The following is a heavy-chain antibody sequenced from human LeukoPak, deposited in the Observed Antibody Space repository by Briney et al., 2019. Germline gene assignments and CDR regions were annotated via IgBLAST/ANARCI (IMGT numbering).Heavy chain of an antibody. J-gene: IGHJ1*01. D-gene: IGHD3/OR15-3a*01. Sequence: PSETLSLTCTVSGGTISSYYWSWIRHPAGKGLEWIGRIYTSGSTNYNPSLKSRVTMSVDTSKNQFSLKLSSVTAADTAVYYCARSLDYGDYFQHWGQGTLVTVSS. V-gene: IGHV4-4*07. CDR3: ARSLDYGDYFQH. CDR1: GGTISSYY. CDR2: IYTSGST.